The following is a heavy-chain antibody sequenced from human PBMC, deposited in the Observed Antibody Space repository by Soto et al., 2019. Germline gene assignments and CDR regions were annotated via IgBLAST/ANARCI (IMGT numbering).Heavy chain of an antibody. CDR2: INHSGST. Sequence: PSETLSLTCAVYGGSFSGYYWSWIRQPPGKGLEWIGEINHSGSTNYNPSLKSRVTISVDTSKNQFSLKLSSVTAADTAVYDCARGRVPLWSGYFSSYGMDVWGQGTTVTVSS. V-gene: IGHV4-34*01. J-gene: IGHJ6*02. CDR3: ARGRVPLWSGYFSSYGMDV. D-gene: IGHD3-3*01. CDR1: GGSFSGYY.